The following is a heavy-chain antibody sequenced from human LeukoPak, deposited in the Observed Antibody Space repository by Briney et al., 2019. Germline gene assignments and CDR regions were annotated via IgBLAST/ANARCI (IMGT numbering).Heavy chain of an antibody. CDR1: GLTFSRDW. V-gene: IGHV3-7*01. Sequence: GGSLRLSCEASGLTFSRDWMGWVRQAPGKGLEWVANIRQDGGETYYGDSVKGRFIISRDNAKNSLYLQMNSLRGEDTAVYYCTRDSGYNAFDIWGQGTMVTVSS. CDR3: TRDSGYNAFDI. D-gene: IGHD5-12*01. J-gene: IGHJ3*02. CDR2: IRQDGGET.